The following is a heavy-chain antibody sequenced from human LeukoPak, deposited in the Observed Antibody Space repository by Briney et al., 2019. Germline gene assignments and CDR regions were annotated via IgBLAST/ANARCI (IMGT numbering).Heavy chain of an antibody. CDR2: IRDSAGST. CDR1: GITFSNYA. D-gene: IGHD6-19*01. V-gene: IGHV3-23*01. Sequence: GGSLRLSCAASGITFSNYAMSWVCQAPGKGLEWVSTIRDSAGSTYYADSVKGRFTISRDNSKNTLYLQMNSLRADDTAIYYCATPAYSSGWDLAYWGQGTLVTVSS. J-gene: IGHJ4*02. CDR3: ATPAYSSGWDLAY.